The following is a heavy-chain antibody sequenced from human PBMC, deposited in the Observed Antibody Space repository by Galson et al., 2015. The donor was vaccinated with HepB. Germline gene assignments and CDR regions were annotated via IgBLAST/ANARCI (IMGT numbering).Heavy chain of an antibody. V-gene: IGHV3-30*04. Sequence: SLRLSCAASGFTFSSYAMHWVRQAPGKGLEWVAVISYDGSNKYYADSVKGRFTISRDNSKNTLYLQMNSLRAEDTAVYYCARELETEGALVDYWGQGTLVTVSS. CDR3: ARELETEGALVDY. D-gene: IGHD1-1*01. J-gene: IGHJ4*02. CDR2: ISYDGSNK. CDR1: GFTFSSYA.